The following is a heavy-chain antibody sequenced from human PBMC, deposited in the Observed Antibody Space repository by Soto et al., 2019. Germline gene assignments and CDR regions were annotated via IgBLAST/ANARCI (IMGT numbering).Heavy chain of an antibody. J-gene: IGHJ6*02. D-gene: IGHD3-16*01. Sequence: QVQVVQSGAEGKKTGSSVKVSCKVSGGIFTNNAISWVRQAPGQGLEWLGGVIPLFDTAYYAQIFRGRLRTSADGATTTAYMELSGLTSADTAVYFCATGGHNDGYNFYHGMDVWGQGTTVTVS. CDR3: ATGGHNDGYNFYHGMDV. V-gene: IGHV1-69*01. CDR1: GGIFTNNA. CDR2: VIPLFDTA.